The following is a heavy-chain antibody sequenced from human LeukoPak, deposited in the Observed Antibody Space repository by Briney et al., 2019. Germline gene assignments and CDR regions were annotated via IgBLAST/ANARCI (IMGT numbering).Heavy chain of an antibody. V-gene: IGHV4-39*01. D-gene: IGHD6-13*01. Sequence: SETLSLTCTVSGGSISSYYWGWIRQPPGKGLEWIGSIYYSGSTYYNPSLKSRVTISVDTSKNQFSLKLSSVTAADTAVYYCARFWRSSWYLDYWGQGTLVTVSS. CDR1: GGSISSYY. CDR2: IYYSGST. CDR3: ARFWRSSWYLDY. J-gene: IGHJ4*02.